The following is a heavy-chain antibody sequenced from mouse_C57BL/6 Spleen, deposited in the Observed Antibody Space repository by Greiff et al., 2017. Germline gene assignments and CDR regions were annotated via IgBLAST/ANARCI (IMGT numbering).Heavy chain of an antibody. CDR1: GYAFTNYL. V-gene: IGHV1-54*01. CDR3: AVGTTADY. Sequence: VKLQQPGAELVRPGTSVKVSCKASGYAFTNYLIEWVKQRPGQGLEWIGVLNPESGGTNYNEKFKGKATLTADKSSSTAYIQLSSLTSDDSAVYFCAVGTTADYWGQGTTLTVSS. D-gene: IGHD1-2*01. CDR2: LNPESGGT. J-gene: IGHJ2*01.